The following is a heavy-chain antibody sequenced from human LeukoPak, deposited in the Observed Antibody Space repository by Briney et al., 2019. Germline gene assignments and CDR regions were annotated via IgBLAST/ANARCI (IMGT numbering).Heavy chain of an antibody. V-gene: IGHV4-4*07. CDR1: GGSISSYY. Sequence: SETLSLTCTVSGGSISSYYWSWIRQPAGKGLEWIGRIYTSGSTNYNPSLKSRVTMSVDTSKNQFSLELSSVTAADTAVYYCARDQDYYDSSGYYYDDAFDIWGQGTMVTVSS. CDR2: IYTSGST. D-gene: IGHD3-22*01. J-gene: IGHJ3*02. CDR3: ARDQDYYDSSGYYYDDAFDI.